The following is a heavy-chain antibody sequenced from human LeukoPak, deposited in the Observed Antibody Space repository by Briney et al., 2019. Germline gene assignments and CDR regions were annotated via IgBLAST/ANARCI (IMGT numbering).Heavy chain of an antibody. Sequence: GGSLRLSCAASGFTFSDYYMSWIRQAPGKGLEWVSDISSTSIYTNYADSVKGRFTISRDNAKNSLYLQMNSLRAEDTAVYYCAREDGYSSSWYSDYWGQGTLVTVAS. CDR3: AREDGYSSSWYSDY. CDR2: ISSTSIYT. CDR1: GFTFSDYY. D-gene: IGHD6-13*01. J-gene: IGHJ4*02. V-gene: IGHV3-11*05.